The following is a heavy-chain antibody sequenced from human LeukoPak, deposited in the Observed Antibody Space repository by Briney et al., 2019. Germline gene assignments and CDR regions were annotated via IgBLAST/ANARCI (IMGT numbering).Heavy chain of an antibody. CDR3: ARTPPYYYGSGSYAYYFDY. CDR2: INHSGST. J-gene: IGHJ4*02. CDR1: GGSFSGYY. D-gene: IGHD3-10*01. V-gene: IGHV4-34*01. Sequence: SETLSLTCAVFGGSFSGYYWSWIRQPPGKGLEWIGEINHSGSTNYNPSLKSRVTMSVDTSKNQFSLKLSSVTAADTAVYYCARTPPYYYGSGSYAYYFDYWGQGTLVTVSS.